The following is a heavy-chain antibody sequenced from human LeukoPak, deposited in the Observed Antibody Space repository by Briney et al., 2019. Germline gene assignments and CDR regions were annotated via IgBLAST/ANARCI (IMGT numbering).Heavy chain of an antibody. D-gene: IGHD6-19*01. Sequence: GGSLSLSGAASGFTFSSYAMSWVRQAPGKGLEWVSAITGSGGSTFYADSVKGRFTISRDNSKNTLYLQMNSLRAEDTAVYYCAKRLSGWYWVDYWGQGTLVTVSS. CDR2: ITGSGGST. J-gene: IGHJ4*02. CDR3: AKRLSGWYWVDY. V-gene: IGHV3-23*01. CDR1: GFTFSSYA.